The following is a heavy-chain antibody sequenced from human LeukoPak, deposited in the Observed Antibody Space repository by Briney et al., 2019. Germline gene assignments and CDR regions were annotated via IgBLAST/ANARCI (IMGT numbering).Heavy chain of an antibody. D-gene: IGHD4-23*01. V-gene: IGHV3-7*01. CDR2: INQDQSAK. CDR3: AKLLRDVTIYDF. J-gene: IGHJ4*01. CDR1: GFTFRNFW. Sequence: GGSLRLSCAASGFTFRNFWMSWVRQAPGKGLEWVACINQDQSAKFYVDSVRGRFTISRDNAQNSLFLQMNSLRAEDTAFYYCAKLLRDVTIYDFWGQGALVTVSS.